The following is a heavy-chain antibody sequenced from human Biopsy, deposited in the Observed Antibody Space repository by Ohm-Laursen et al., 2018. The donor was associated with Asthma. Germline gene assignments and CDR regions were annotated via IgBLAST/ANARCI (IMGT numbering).Heavy chain of an antibody. CDR3: ARHWNWGSFFDY. D-gene: IGHD7-27*01. CDR2: ISYTGNT. CDR1: GGSMSSSSYS. V-gene: IGHV4-39*01. J-gene: IGHJ4*02. Sequence: DTLSLTCTVSGGSMSSSSYSWGWIRQPPGKGLEWIGSISYTGNTDIPSLRSRATLSVDTSKNNFSLKLTSVTAADTAVFYCARHWNWGSFFDYWGQGMLVTVSS.